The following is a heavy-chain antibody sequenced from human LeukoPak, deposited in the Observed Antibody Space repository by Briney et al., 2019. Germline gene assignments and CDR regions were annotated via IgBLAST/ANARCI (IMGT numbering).Heavy chain of an antibody. J-gene: IGHJ3*02. CDR3: AREQWGTVFAFDI. CDR2: IYYSGTT. D-gene: IGHD3-16*01. Sequence: SETLSLTCTVSGGSINSAGYYWTWIRQHPGKGLEWLGYIYYSGTTDYNPSLKSRLTISVDTSNNQFSLKLSSVTAADTAVYYCAREQWGTVFAFDIWGQGTVVTVSS. V-gene: IGHV4-31*03. CDR1: GGSINSAGYY.